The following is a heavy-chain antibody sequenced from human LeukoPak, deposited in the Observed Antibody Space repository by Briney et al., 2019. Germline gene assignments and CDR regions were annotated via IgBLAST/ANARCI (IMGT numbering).Heavy chain of an antibody. CDR2: IYHSGSA. Sequence: SETLSLTCAVSGGSISSGGYSWTWIRQPPGKGLEWIGYIYHSGSAYYNPSLKSRVSISVDTSKNQFSLKLSSVTAADTAVYYCARGSIAVAGTGSIAYWGQGTLVTVSS. CDR1: GGSISSGGYS. V-gene: IGHV4-30-2*01. J-gene: IGHJ4*02. D-gene: IGHD6-19*01. CDR3: ARGSIAVAGTGSIAY.